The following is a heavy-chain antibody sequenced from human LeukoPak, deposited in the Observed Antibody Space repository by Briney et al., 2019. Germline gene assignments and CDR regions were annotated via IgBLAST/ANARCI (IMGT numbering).Heavy chain of an antibody. Sequence: GGSLRLSCAASGFTFSSYSMNWVRQAPGKGLEWVSSISSSSSTIYYADSVKGRFTISRDNAKNSLYLQMNSLRAEDTAVYYCARVPQPSYSSGWLNDYWGQGTLVTVSS. J-gene: IGHJ4*02. CDR1: GFTFSSYS. V-gene: IGHV3-48*01. CDR3: ARVPQPSYSSGWLNDY. D-gene: IGHD6-19*01. CDR2: ISSSSSTI.